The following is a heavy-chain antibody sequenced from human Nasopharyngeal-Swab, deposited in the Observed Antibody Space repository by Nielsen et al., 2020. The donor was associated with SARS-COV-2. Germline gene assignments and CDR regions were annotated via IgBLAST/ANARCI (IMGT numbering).Heavy chain of an antibody. V-gene: IGHV4-34*01. CDR2: INHIGST. CDR1: GGSFTTYS. Sequence: SETLSLTCAVYGGSFTTYSWIWIRQPPGKGLEWIGEINHIGSTNYNTYNPSLNSRVTISLATSKNQFSLTLTSVTAADTAIYFCARGRYCGDYDYWGQGALVTVSS. J-gene: IGHJ4*02. CDR3: ARGRYCGDYDY. D-gene: IGHD4-17*01.